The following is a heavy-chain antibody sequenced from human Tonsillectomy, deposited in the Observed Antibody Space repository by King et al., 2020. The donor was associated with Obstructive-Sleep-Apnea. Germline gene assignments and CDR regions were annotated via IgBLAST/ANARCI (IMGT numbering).Heavy chain of an antibody. D-gene: IGHD4-17*01. V-gene: IGHV4-59*11. J-gene: IGHJ3*01. CDR1: GASISSHY. Sequence: QVQESGPGLVKTSETLSLTCTFSGASISSHYWSWIRQSPSKGQAWIDYIYKDGVRYYNLSLKSRVSMSIDTSQCRLSLTLSSVTAADTAIYYCATDLGDYADVFTFWGQGTMVTVSA. CDR2: IYKDGVR. CDR3: ATDLGDYADVFTF.